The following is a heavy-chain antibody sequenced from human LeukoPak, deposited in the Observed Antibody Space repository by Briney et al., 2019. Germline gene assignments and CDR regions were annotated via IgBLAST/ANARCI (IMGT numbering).Heavy chain of an antibody. CDR3: AKMNGYFEY. CDR1: GLTFSNHG. CDR2: ITGDGTTT. Sequence: GGSLRLSCEASGLTFSNHGMSWVRQAPGKGLQWVSAITGDGTTTYYADSVKGRFTISRDNSKNMLYLQMSSLRAEDTAVYYCAKMNGYFEYWGQGALDPVSS. J-gene: IGHJ4*02. V-gene: IGHV3-23*01. D-gene: IGHD1-1*01.